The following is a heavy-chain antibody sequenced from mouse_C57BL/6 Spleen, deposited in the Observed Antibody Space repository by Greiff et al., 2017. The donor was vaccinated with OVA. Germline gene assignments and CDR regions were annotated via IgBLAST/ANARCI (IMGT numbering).Heavy chain of an antibody. J-gene: IGHJ4*01. D-gene: IGHD1-1*01. CDR3: ARFYYGLHAMDY. CDR2: ISYDGSN. CDR1: GYSITSGYY. Sequence: ESGPGLVKPSQSLSLTFSVTGYSITSGYYWNWIRQFPGNKLEWMGYISYDGSNNYNPSLKNRISITRDTSKNQFFLKLNSVTTEDTATYYCARFYYGLHAMDYWGQGTSVTVSS. V-gene: IGHV3-6*01.